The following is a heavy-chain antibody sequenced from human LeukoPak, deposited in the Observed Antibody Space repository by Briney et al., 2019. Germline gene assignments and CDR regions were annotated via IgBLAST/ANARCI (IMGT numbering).Heavy chain of an antibody. CDR3: ARDYYDSSAQKNFDY. CDR2: IYYSGST. V-gene: IGHV4-30-4*08. Sequence: SETLSLTCTVSGGSISSGDYYWSWIRQPPGKGLEWIGYIYYSGSTYYNPSLKSRVTISVDTSKNQFSLKLSSVTAADTAVYYCARDYYDSSAQKNFDYWGQGTLVTVSS. D-gene: IGHD3-22*01. J-gene: IGHJ4*02. CDR1: GGSISSGDYY.